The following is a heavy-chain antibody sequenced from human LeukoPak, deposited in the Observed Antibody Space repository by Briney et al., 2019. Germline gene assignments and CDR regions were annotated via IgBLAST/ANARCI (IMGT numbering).Heavy chain of an antibody. V-gene: IGHV3-23*01. D-gene: IGHD3-22*01. CDR1: GFTFSSYA. CDR2: ISGSGGRT. Sequence: GGSLRLPCAASGFTFSSYAMNWVRHAPGKGLEWGSSISGSGGRTYYADSVKGRFTISRDNSKNTLFLQMNGQRAEDTAVYYCAKEREYYDSSGYSGFDYWGQGTLVTVSS. J-gene: IGHJ4*02. CDR3: AKEREYYDSSGYSGFDY.